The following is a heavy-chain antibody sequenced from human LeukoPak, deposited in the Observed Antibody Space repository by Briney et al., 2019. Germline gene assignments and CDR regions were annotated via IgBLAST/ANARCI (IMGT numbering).Heavy chain of an antibody. D-gene: IGHD3-22*01. CDR1: VDSLSRFY. CDR2: IYYSGST. Sequence: SETLSLTCTVSVDSLSRFYWRWIRQPPGKGLEWIGYIYYSGSTNYNPSLKSRVTISVDTSKNQFSLKLSSVTAADTAVYYCARGLYYYDSSGYYYGWFDPWGQGTLVTVSS. V-gene: IGHV4-59*01. J-gene: IGHJ5*02. CDR3: ARGLYYYDSSGYYYGWFDP.